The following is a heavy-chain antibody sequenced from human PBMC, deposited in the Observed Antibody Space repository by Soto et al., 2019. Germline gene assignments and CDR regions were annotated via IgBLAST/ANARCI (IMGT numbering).Heavy chain of an antibody. Sequence: PSETLSLTCTVSGGSISSYYWSWIRQPPGKGLEWIGYIYYSGSTNYNPSLKSRVTISVDTSKNQFSLKLSSVTAADTAVYYCGGAAAGIKGYYYYYYGMDVWGQGTTVTVSS. CDR3: GGAAAGIKGYYYYYYGMDV. D-gene: IGHD6-13*01. V-gene: IGHV4-59*01. J-gene: IGHJ6*02. CDR1: GGSISSYY. CDR2: IYYSGST.